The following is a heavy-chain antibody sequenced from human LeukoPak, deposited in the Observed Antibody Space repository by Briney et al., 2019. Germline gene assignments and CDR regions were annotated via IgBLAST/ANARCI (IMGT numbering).Heavy chain of an antibody. CDR3: PVGFPLFDY. J-gene: IGHJ4*02. Sequence: GGSLRLSCAASGFTFSSYAMNWVRQAPGEGLEWVSAISGSGGNTYYADSVKGRFTISRDNSKNTLYLQMNSLRAEDTAVYYCPVGFPLFDYWGQGTLVTVSS. V-gene: IGHV3-23*01. CDR1: GFTFSSYA. CDR2: ISGSGGNT. D-gene: IGHD3-10*01.